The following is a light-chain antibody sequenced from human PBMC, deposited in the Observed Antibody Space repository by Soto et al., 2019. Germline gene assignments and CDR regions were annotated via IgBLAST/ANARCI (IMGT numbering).Light chain of an antibody. V-gene: IGLV2-14*01. J-gene: IGLJ3*02. CDR2: EVT. CDR3: SSYTSSTTLV. Sequence: QSALTQPASMSGSPGQSITISCTGTSSDVAGYNFVSWYQQHPGKAPKLMIYEVTNRPSGVSNRFSGSKSGNTASLTISGLQAEDEAAYYCSSYTSSTTLVFGGGTKVTVL. CDR1: SSDVAGYNF.